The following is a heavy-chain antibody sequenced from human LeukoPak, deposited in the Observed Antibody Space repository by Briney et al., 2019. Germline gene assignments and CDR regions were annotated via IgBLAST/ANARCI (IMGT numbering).Heavy chain of an antibody. CDR3: ARTWGFFDY. Sequence: SETLSLTRTASGDSINSYYWSWIRQPPGKGLEWIGYIYYSGSTDYNPSLKSRVTISVDTPKNQFSLKLRPVTAADTAVYYCARTWGFFDYWGQGTLVTVSS. D-gene: IGHD3-16*01. CDR2: IYYSGST. CDR1: GDSINSYY. V-gene: IGHV4-59*01. J-gene: IGHJ4*02.